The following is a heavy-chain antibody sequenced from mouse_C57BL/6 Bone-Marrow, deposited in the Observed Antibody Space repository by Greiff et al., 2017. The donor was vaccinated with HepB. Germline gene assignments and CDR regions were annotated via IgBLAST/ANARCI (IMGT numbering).Heavy chain of an antibody. CDR3: ARRRPYGSSPYFDY. CDR2: IFPGSGST. Sequence: QVHVKQSGPELVKPGASVKISCKASGYTFTDYYINWVKQRPGQGLEWIGWIFPGSGSTYYNEKFKGKATLTVDKSSSTAYMLLSSLTSEDSAVYFCARRRPYGSSPYFDYWGQGTTLTVSS. CDR1: GYTFTDYY. V-gene: IGHV1-75*01. D-gene: IGHD1-1*01. J-gene: IGHJ2*01.